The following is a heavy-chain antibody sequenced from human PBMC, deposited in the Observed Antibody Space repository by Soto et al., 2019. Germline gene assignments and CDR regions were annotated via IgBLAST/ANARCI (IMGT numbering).Heavy chain of an antibody. CDR2: IYYSGST. D-gene: IGHD6-19*01. J-gene: IGHJ4*02. V-gene: IGHV4-39*01. Sequence: PSETLSLTCTVSGGSISSSSYYWGWIRQPPGKGLEWIGSIYYSGSTYYNPSLKSRVTISVDTSKNQFSLKLSSVTAADTAVYYCARHREGYSSGWYPDYWGQGTQVTVSS. CDR3: ARHREGYSSGWYPDY. CDR1: GGSISSSSYY.